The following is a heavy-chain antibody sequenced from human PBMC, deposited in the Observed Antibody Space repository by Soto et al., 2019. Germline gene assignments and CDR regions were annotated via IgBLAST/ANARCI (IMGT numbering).Heavy chain of an antibody. CDR3: ARGHFDWLLRHGMDV. Sequence: QVQLQESGPGLVKPSETLSLTCTVSGGSVSSDSYYWSWIRQPPGKGLEWIGYIYYSGSTNYNPSLKSRVTISVDTSKNQFSLKLSSVTAADTAVYYCARGHFDWLLRHGMDVWGQGTTVTVSS. V-gene: IGHV4-61*01. CDR2: IYYSGST. CDR1: GGSVSSDSYY. D-gene: IGHD3-9*01. J-gene: IGHJ6*02.